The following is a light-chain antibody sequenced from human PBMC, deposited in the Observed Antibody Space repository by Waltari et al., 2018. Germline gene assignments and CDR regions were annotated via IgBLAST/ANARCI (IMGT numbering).Light chain of an antibody. V-gene: IGLV2-11*01. CDR1: SSGLDVYQF. CDR3: CSYVGSHTNWV. CDR2: DVT. Sequence: QSALTQPRSVSGSPGQSVTIPCPGISSGLDVYQFVSWYQQHPGKAPKLMIHDVTKRPSGVPDRFSGSKSGDTASLTIYGLQAEDEADYYCCSYVGSHTNWVFGGGTKVTVL. J-gene: IGLJ3*02.